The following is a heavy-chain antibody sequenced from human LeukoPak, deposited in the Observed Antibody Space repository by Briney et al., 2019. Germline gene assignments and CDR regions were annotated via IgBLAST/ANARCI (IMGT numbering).Heavy chain of an antibody. J-gene: IGHJ4*02. V-gene: IGHV4-59*04. Sequence: SETLSLTCTVSGGSISSYYWSSIRQPPGKGLEWIGSIYYSGNTYYNASLKSRVSISVDTSKNQFSLRLTSVTAADTAVYYCARQTGSGLFILPGGQGKLVTVSS. D-gene: IGHD3-10*01. CDR3: ARQTGSGLFILP. CDR2: IYYSGNT. CDR1: GGSISSYY.